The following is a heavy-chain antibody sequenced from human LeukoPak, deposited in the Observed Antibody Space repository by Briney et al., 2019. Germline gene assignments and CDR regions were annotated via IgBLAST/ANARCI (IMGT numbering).Heavy chain of an antibody. CDR2: ISLTTDFI. Sequence: GGSLRLSCAASGFTFSSYGIHWVRQAPGKGLEWLSYISLTTDFIYYSDSVKGRFTISRDNAKNSLYLQMNSLRAEDTAVYYCAREGWYSYELGAFDIWGQGTMVTVSS. D-gene: IGHD5-18*01. V-gene: IGHV3-48*01. J-gene: IGHJ3*02. CDR1: GFTFSSYG. CDR3: AREGWYSYELGAFDI.